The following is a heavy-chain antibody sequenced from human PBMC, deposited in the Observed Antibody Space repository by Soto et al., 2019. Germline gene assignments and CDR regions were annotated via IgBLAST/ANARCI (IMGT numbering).Heavy chain of an antibody. J-gene: IGHJ5*02. D-gene: IGHD3-22*01. V-gene: IGHV1-69*13. CDR2: IIPIFGTA. Sequence: SVKVSCKASVGAFSGYAISWLRQAPGQGLEWMGGIIPIFGTANYAQKFQGRVTITADESTSTAYMELSSLRSEDTAVYYCARSGADYYDSSGYYFSWGQGTLVTVSS. CDR1: VGAFSGYA. CDR3: ARSGADYYDSSGYYFS.